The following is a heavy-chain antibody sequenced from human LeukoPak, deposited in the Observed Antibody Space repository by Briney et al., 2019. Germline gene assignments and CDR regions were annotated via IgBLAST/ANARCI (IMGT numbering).Heavy chain of an antibody. V-gene: IGHV3-23*01. J-gene: IGHJ4*02. CDR1: GFSFSTYA. Sequence: GGSLRLSCAASGFSFSTYAMSWVRQAPGKGLEWVSGISGSGGGTYYADSVKGRFTISRDNSKNTLYLQMNSLRAEDTALYYCASDILTGYYGAYFDYWGQGTLVTVSS. CDR3: ASDILTGYYGAYFDY. D-gene: IGHD3-9*01. CDR2: ISGSGGGT.